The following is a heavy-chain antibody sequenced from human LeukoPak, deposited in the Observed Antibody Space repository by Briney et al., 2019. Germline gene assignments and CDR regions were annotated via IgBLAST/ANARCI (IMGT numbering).Heavy chain of an antibody. Sequence: PSETLSLTCTVYGGSISSYYWSWIRQPPGKGLEWIGEIYYSGSTNYNPSLKSRVTISVDTSKNQFSLKLSSVTAADTAVYYCAREAQHYDILTGQTNYYGMDVWGQGTTVTVSS. CDR2: IYYSGST. V-gene: IGHV4-59*01. CDR1: GGSISSYY. D-gene: IGHD3-9*01. J-gene: IGHJ6*02. CDR3: AREAQHYDILTGQTNYYGMDV.